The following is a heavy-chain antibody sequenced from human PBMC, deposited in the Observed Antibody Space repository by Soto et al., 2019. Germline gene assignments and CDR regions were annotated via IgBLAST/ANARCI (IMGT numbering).Heavy chain of an antibody. CDR1: GYSFTSYW. V-gene: IGHV5-51*01. CDR3: ARGGSYYDILTGYYTLDY. Sequence: PGESLKISCKGSGYSFTSYWIGWVRQMPGKGLEWMGIIYPGDSDTRYSPSFQGQVTISADKSISTAYLQWSSLKASDTAMYYCARGGSYYDILTGYYTLDYWGQGTLVTVSS. D-gene: IGHD3-9*01. CDR2: IYPGDSDT. J-gene: IGHJ4*02.